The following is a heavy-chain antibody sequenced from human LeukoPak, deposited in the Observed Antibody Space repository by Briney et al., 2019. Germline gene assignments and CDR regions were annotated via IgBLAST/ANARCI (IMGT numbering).Heavy chain of an antibody. CDR3: ARAWASYYYGSGTFDY. J-gene: IGHJ4*02. V-gene: IGHV4-31*03. CDR1: GGSISSGGYY. CDR2: IYYSGST. D-gene: IGHD3-10*01. Sequence: SQTLSLTCTVSGGSISSGGYYWSWIRQHPGKGLEWIGYIYYSGSTYYNPSLKSRVTISVDTSKNQFSLKLSSVTAADTAVYYCARAWASYYYGSGTFDYWGQRTLVTVSS.